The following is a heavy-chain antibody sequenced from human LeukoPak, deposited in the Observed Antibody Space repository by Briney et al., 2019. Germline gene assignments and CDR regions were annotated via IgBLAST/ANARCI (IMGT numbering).Heavy chain of an antibody. V-gene: IGHV3-23*01. Sequence: GGSLRLSCAASGFSFSSYAMSWVRQAPGKGLEWVSAISGSGGSTYYADSVKGRFTISRDNSKNTLYLQMNSLRAEDTAVYYCAKDLGSGYYSNWGQGTLVTVSS. CDR2: ISGSGGST. CDR3: AKDLGSGYYSN. D-gene: IGHD3-22*01. J-gene: IGHJ4*02. CDR1: GFSFSSYA.